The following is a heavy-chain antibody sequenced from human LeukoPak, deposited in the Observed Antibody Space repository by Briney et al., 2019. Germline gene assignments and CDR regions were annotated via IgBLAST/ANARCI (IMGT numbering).Heavy chain of an antibody. Sequence: GGSLRLSCAASGFTFSNAWMSWVRQAPGKGLEWVSAISGSGGSTYYADSVKGRFTISRDNSKNTLYLQMNSLRAEDTAVYYCATNALYYYGSGSYLNYWGQGTLVTVSS. CDR2: ISGSGGST. J-gene: IGHJ4*02. V-gene: IGHV3-23*01. CDR3: ATNALYYYGSGSYLNY. CDR1: GFTFSNAW. D-gene: IGHD3-10*01.